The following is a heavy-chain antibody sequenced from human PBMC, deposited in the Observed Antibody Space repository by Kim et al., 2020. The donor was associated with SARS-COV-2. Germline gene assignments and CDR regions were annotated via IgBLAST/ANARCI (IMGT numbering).Heavy chain of an antibody. D-gene: IGHD2-15*01. Sequence: ASVKVSCKASGYTFTGYYMHWVRQAPGQGLEWMGWINPNSGGTNYAQKFQGRVTMTRDTSISTAYMELSRLRSDDTAVYYCARDLSGVVVAFDPWGQGTLVTVSS. CDR2: INPNSGGT. CDR3: ARDLSGVVVAFDP. V-gene: IGHV1-2*02. CDR1: GYTFTGYY. J-gene: IGHJ5*02.